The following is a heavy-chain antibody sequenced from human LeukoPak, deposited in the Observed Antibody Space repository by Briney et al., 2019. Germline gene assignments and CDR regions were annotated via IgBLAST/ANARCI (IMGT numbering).Heavy chain of an antibody. J-gene: IGHJ4*02. V-gene: IGHV3-15*01. CDR3: ARVYHPGGAAAGFDY. CDR1: GFTFSNAW. CDR2: IKSKTDGGTT. D-gene: IGHD6-13*01. Sequence: GGSLRLSCAASGFTFSNAWMSWVRQAPGKGLEWVGRIKSKTDGGTTDYAAPVKGRFTISRDDSKNTLYLQMNSLRAEDTAVYYCARVYHPGGAAAGFDYWGQGTLVTVSS.